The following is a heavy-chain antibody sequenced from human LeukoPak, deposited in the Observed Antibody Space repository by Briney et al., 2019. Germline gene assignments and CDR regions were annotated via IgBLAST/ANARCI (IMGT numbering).Heavy chain of an antibody. CDR1: GGSISSSSYY. D-gene: IGHD6-13*01. Sequence: SETLSLTCTVSGGSISSSSYYWGWIRQPPGKGLEWIGSIYYSGSTYYNPSLKSRVTISVDTSKNQFSLKLSSVTAADTAVYYCARAPTGIAAAGTGIYYYYGMDVWGQGTTVTVSS. V-gene: IGHV4-39*07. CDR2: IYYSGST. CDR3: ARAPTGIAAAGTGIYYYYGMDV. J-gene: IGHJ6*02.